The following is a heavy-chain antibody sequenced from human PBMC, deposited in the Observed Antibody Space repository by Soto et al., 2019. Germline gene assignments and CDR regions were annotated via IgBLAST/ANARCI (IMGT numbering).Heavy chain of an antibody. CDR3: AKGQNMPVVVVAATPIW. V-gene: IGHV3-23*01. J-gene: IGHJ4*02. Sequence: GGSLRLSCAASGFTFSSYAMSWVRQAPGKGLEWVSAISGSGGSTYYADSVKGRFTISRDNSKNTLYLQMNSLRAEDTAVYYCAKGQNMPVVVVAATPIWWGQGTLVTVSS. D-gene: IGHD2-15*01. CDR1: GFTFSSYA. CDR2: ISGSGGST.